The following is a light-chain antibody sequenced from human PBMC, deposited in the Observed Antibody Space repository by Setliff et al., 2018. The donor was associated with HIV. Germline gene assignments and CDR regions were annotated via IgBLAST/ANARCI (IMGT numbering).Light chain of an antibody. CDR2: QAT. Sequence: QSALAQPASVSGSPGQSITISCTGTSSDVGRYNLVSWYQQHPGKAPKLMIYQATKRPSGVSNRFSGSKSGNTASLTISGLQTEDEADYYCSSYTSSIPYVFGTGTKVTVL. V-gene: IGLV2-14*02. CDR3: SSYTSSIPYV. CDR1: SSDVGRYNL. J-gene: IGLJ1*01.